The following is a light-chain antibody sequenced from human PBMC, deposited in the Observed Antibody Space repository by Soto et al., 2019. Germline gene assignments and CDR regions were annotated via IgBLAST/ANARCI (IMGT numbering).Light chain of an antibody. J-gene: IGKJ2*01. CDR1: QSISSW. V-gene: IGKV1-5*03. CDR2: KAS. Sequence: DIQMTQSPSTLSASVGDRVTITCRASQSISSWLAWYQQKPGKAPKLLIYKASSLESGVPSRFSGSGSGTEFTLSISSLQPDDFATYSCQQYNSYSSYTFGQGTKLEI. CDR3: QQYNSYSSYT.